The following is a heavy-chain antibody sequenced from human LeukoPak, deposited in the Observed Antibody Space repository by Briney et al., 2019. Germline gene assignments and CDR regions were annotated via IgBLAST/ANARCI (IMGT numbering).Heavy chain of an antibody. D-gene: IGHD6-19*01. Sequence: SETLSLTCTVSGGSISSYYWSWIRQPPGKGLEWIGSIYYSGSTYYNPSLKSRVTISVDTSKNQFSLKLSSVTAADTAVYYCARRGGDSSGWYTYYFDYWGQGTLVTVSS. CDR3: ARRGGDSSGWYTYYFDY. J-gene: IGHJ4*02. V-gene: IGHV4-39*01. CDR2: IYYSGST. CDR1: GGSISSYY.